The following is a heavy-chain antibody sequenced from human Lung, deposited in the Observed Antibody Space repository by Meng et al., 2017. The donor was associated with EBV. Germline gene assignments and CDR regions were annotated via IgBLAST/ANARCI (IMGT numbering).Heavy chain of an antibody. D-gene: IGHD3-16*01. CDR2: INTSVGYT. CDR1: GYTFTNHY. V-gene: IGHV1-46*01. J-gene: IGHJ4*02. CDR3: ARASRVLGGFDY. Sequence: QWQLVQSGAEVKKPGASVKVSCKASGYTFTNHYMHWVRQAPGQGLEWMGIINTSVGYTSHAQKFQGRVTMTRDTSTSTVHMEVSSLRSADTAVYFCARASRVLGGFDYWGQGTLVTVSS.